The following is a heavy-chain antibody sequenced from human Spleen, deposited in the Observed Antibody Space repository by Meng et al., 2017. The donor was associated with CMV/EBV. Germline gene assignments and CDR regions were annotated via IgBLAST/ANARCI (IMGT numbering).Heavy chain of an antibody. CDR3: ARDCGAKYCSSTSCYTRPAYGMDV. D-gene: IGHD2-2*02. CDR2: INPSGGST. J-gene: IGHJ6*02. CDR1: RYTFTDYY. Sequence: ASVKVSCKASRYTFTDYYLHWVRQAPGQGLEWMGIINPSGGSTSYAQKFQGRVTMTRDTSTSTVYMELSSLRSEDTAVYYCARDCGAKYCSSTSCYTRPAYGMDVWGQGTTVTVSS. V-gene: IGHV1-46*01.